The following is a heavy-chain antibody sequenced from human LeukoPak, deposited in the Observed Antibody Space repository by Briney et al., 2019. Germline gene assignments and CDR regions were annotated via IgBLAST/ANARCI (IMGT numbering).Heavy chain of an antibody. CDR1: GFTFKTHA. CDR3: ARRSHGSGGRYFES. Sequence: PGKSLRLSCAASGFTFKTHAMDWVRQFPGKGLEWVAGVSYDGDNNYYADSVRGRFTVFRDNSKNTVSLDMDTLTPEDTAVYYCARRSHGSGGRYFESWGQGTLVTVPS. J-gene: IGHJ4*02. CDR2: VSYDGDNN. D-gene: IGHD3-10*01. V-gene: IGHV3-30-3*01.